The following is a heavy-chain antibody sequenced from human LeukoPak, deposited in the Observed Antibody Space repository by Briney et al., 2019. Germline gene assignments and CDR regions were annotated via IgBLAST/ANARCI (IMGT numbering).Heavy chain of an antibody. Sequence: GGSLRLSCAASGFTFDDYVMSWVRQAPGKGLEWVSGINWNGGSTGYADSVKGRFTISRDNAKNSLYLQMNSLRAEDTALYYCARGYGYCSGGSCSYFDYWGQGTLVTVSS. D-gene: IGHD2-15*01. CDR3: ARGYGYCSGGSCSYFDY. V-gene: IGHV3-20*04. CDR1: GFTFDDYV. CDR2: INWNGGST. J-gene: IGHJ4*02.